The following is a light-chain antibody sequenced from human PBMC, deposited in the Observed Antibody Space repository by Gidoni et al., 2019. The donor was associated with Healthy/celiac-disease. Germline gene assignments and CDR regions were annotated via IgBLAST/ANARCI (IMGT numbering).Light chain of an antibody. V-gene: IGKV3-15*01. J-gene: IGKJ2*01. CDR3: QQYNNWPPRYT. CDR1: QSVSSN. Sequence: EIVLTPSPATLSVSPGERATLSCRASQSVSSNLAWYQQKPGQAPRLLIYGASTRATGIPARFSGSGSGTEFTLTISSLQYEDFAVYYCQQYNNWPPRYTFGQGTKLEIK. CDR2: GAS.